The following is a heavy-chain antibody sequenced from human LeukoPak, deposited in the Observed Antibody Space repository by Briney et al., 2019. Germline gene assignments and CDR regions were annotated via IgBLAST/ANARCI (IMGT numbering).Heavy chain of an antibody. CDR3: AREGGDYYDSSGYSDY. D-gene: IGHD3-22*01. V-gene: IGHV3-33*01. CDR1: GFTFSSYG. J-gene: IGHJ4*02. CDR2: IWYDGSDK. Sequence: PGGSLRLSCATSGFTFSSYGMHWVRQAPGKGLEWVAIIWYDGSDKYYADSVKGRFTISRDKSKNTLYLQMNSLRAEDTAVYYCAREGGDYYDSSGYSDYWGQGTLVTVSS.